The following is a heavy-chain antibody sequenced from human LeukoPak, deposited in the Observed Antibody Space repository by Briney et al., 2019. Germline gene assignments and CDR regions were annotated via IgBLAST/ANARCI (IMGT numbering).Heavy chain of an antibody. J-gene: IGHJ4*02. Sequence: GASVKVSCKASGYTFSDHYMQWVRQAPGQGFEWLGWINPNSGDTSYARKFRGRVTMTRDMSLSTAYMELSRLTFDDTAVYYCARGALDPETVTNYFGYWAQGTLVTVSS. V-gene: IGHV1-2*02. CDR2: INPNSGDT. D-gene: IGHD4-17*01. CDR1: GYTFSDHY. CDR3: ARGALDPETVTNYFGY.